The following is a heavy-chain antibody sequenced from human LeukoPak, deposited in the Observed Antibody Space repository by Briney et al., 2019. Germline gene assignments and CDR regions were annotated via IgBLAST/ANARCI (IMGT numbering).Heavy chain of an antibody. CDR1: GFSFRNYG. CDR2: ISDDGSYK. D-gene: IGHD6-13*01. CDR3: AKDRDTTSSGTFDY. J-gene: IGHJ4*02. V-gene: IGHV3-30*18. Sequence: GGSLRLSCAASGFSFRNYGMHCVRQAPGKGLEWVAVISDDGSYKNYADSVKGRFTISRDNSNNTLYLQMNSLRAEDTAVYHCAKDRDTTSSGTFDYWGQGTLVTVSS.